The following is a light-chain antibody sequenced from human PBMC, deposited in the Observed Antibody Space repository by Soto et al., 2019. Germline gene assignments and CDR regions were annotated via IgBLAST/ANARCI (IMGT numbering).Light chain of an antibody. Sequence: DIQMTQSPSSLSASIGDRVTITCRASRSIISYLNWYQQRPGKGPKVLIYAASSLQSGVPSRFSGSGSGTAFALTINSLQPEDFATYYCQQSYDTPYTFGQGTKLEIK. J-gene: IGKJ2*01. CDR2: AAS. CDR3: QQSYDTPYT. CDR1: RSIISY. V-gene: IGKV1-39*01.